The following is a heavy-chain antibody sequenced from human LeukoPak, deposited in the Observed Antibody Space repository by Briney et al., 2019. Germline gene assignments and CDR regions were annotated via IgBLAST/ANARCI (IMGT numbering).Heavy chain of an antibody. Sequence: ASVKDSCKASGYTFTSYGISWVRQAPGQGLAWMGCISAYNSNTNYAQKLQGRVTMTTDTSKSTAYMELRSLRSDDTAVYYCARDRDYYDSYDAFDIWGQGTMVTVSS. CDR3: ARDRDYYDSYDAFDI. CDR2: ISAYNSNT. J-gene: IGHJ3*02. V-gene: IGHV1-18*01. CDR1: GYTFTSYG. D-gene: IGHD3-22*01.